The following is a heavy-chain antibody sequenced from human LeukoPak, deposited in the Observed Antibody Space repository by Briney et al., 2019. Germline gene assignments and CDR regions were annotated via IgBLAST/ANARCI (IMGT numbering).Heavy chain of an antibody. V-gene: IGHV3-30*18. CDR1: GFTFSSHD. CDR2: ISYDGGKK. J-gene: IGHJ2*01. D-gene: IGHD3-10*01. Sequence: PGGSLRLSCAASGFTFSSHDMHWVRQAPGKGLEWVSIISYDGGKKDYADSVKGRFTISRDNSKNTLYLQMNSLRAEDTAVYYCAKGASGFLRLWYFDLWGRGTLVTVSS. CDR3: AKGASGFLRLWYFDL.